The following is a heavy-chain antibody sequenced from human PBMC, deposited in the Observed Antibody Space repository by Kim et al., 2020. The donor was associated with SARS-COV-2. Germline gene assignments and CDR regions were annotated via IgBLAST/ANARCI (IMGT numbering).Heavy chain of an antibody. Sequence: SETLSLTCTVSGGSISSSTYYWGWIRQPPGKGLEWIGSIYYRGSTYYNPSLKSRVTISVDTSKNQFSLKLSSVTAADTAVYYCARPYSYDSSGYFAFDIWGQGTMVTVSS. D-gene: IGHD3-22*01. J-gene: IGHJ3*02. CDR1: GGSISSSTYY. V-gene: IGHV4-39*07. CDR2: IYYRGST. CDR3: ARPYSYDSSGYFAFDI.